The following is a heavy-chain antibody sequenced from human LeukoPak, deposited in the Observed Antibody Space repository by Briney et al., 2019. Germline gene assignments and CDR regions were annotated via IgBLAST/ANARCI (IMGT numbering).Heavy chain of an antibody. CDR1: GYIFTDYY. Sequence: ASVKVSCKASGYIFTDYYMHWVRQAPGQGLEWMGWIDPNSGGTNSAQKFQGRVTITADKSTSTAYMELSSLRSEDTAVYYCARGTLIVGATTGPYNWFDPWGQGTLVTVSS. D-gene: IGHD1-26*01. J-gene: IGHJ5*02. CDR2: IDPNSGGT. CDR3: ARGTLIVGATTGPYNWFDP. V-gene: IGHV1-2*02.